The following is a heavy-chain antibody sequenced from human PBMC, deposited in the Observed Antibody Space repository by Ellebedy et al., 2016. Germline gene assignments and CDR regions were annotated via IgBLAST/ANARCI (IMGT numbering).Heavy chain of an antibody. D-gene: IGHD6-6*01. J-gene: IGHJ5*02. V-gene: IGHV4-34*01. CDR3: AREGRRLSIAARRGNWFDP. Sequence: SETLSLTCAVYGGSFSGYYWSWIRQPPGKGLEWIGEINHSGSTNYNPSLKSRVTISVDTSKNQFSLKLSSVTAADTAVYYCAREGRRLSIAARRGNWFDPWGQGTLVTVSS. CDR1: GGSFSGYY. CDR2: INHSGST.